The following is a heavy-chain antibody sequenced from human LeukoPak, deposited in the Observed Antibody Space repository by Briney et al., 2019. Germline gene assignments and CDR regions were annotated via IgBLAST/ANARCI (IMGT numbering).Heavy chain of an antibody. CDR1: GFTFSSYS. CDR3: ALRPLRVRGVYENHYFDY. V-gene: IGHV3-21*01. D-gene: IGHD3-10*01. CDR2: ISSISSYI. J-gene: IGHJ4*02. Sequence: GGSLRLSCAASGFTFSSYSMNWGRQAPGTELEWVSSISSISSYIYYADSVKGRFTISRDNAKNSLYLQMNSLRAEDTAVYYCALRPLRVRGVYENHYFDYWGQGTLVTVSS.